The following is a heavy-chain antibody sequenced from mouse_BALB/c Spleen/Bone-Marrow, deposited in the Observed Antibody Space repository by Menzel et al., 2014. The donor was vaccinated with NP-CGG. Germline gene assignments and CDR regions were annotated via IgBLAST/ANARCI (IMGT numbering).Heavy chain of an antibody. CDR3: ARLGRDYAMDY. CDR1: GYTFTSYY. D-gene: IGHD4-1*01. J-gene: IGHJ4*01. Sequence: QVQLQQSGPELVKPGASVRISCKASGYTFTSYYIHWVKQRPGQGLEWIGWIYPGNVNTKYNEKFKGKATLTADKSSSTAYMQLSSLTSEDSAVYLCARLGRDYAMDYWGQGTSVTVSS. CDR2: IYPGNVNT. V-gene: IGHV1S56*01.